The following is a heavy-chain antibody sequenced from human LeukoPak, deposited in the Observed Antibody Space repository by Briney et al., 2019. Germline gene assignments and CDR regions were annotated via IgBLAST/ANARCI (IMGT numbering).Heavy chain of an antibody. J-gene: IGHJ5*02. D-gene: IGHD4-11*01. V-gene: IGHV3-7*05. CDR3: ARRGTDYCTPSSCHPNWFAP. Sequence: PGGSLRLSCAASGFTFSSYWMSWVRQAPGKGLEWVANIKEDGSEKYYVDSVKGRFTISRDNAKNSLYLQMNSLRAEDTAVYYCARRGTDYCTPSSCHPNWFAPWGQGTQVTVSS. CDR2: IKEDGSEK. CDR1: GFTFSSYW.